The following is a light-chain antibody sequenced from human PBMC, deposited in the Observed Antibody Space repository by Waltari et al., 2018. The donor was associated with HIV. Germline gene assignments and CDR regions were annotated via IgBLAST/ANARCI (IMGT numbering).Light chain of an antibody. CDR3: AAWDDSLSGRV. CDR2: RNN. J-gene: IGLJ3*02. CDR1: SSHIGSTY. V-gene: IGLV1-47*01. Sequence: QSVLTQPPSASGTPGQRVTISCSGSSSHIGSTYVYWYQHFPGTTPKLLIYRNNQRPAGVPDRFSGSKSGTSASLAISGLRSEDEADYYCAAWDDSLSGRVFGGGTKLTVL.